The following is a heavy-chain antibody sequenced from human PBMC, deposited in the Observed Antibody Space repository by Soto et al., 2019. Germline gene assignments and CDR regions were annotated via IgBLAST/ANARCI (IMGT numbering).Heavy chain of an antibody. CDR1: GGSISSSSYY. V-gene: IGHV4-39*01. Sequence: SETLSLTCTVSGGSISSSSYYWGWIRQPPGKGLEWIGSIYYSGGTYYNPSLKSRVTISVDTSKNQFSLKLSSVTAADTAVYYCARHIGGIYYDFWSGSLISPYYHYYLMDVRGKRSSVTGSS. J-gene: IGHJ6*03. D-gene: IGHD3-3*01. CDR3: ARHIGGIYYDFWSGSLISPYYHYYLMDV. CDR2: IYYSGGT.